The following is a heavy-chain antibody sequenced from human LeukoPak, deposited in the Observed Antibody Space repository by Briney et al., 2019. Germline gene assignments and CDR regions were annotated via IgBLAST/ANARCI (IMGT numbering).Heavy chain of an antibody. CDR2: IYPGDSDT. V-gene: IGHV5-51*01. Sequence: KPGESLKISCKGSGYSFTSYWIGWVRQLPGKGLEWMGIIYPGDSDTRYSPSFQGQVTISADKSISTAYLQWSSLKASDTAMYYCARGSRGYDFWSGYPNWFDPWGQGTLVTVSS. J-gene: IGHJ5*02. CDR3: ARGSRGYDFWSGYPNWFDP. D-gene: IGHD3-3*01. CDR1: GYSFTSYW.